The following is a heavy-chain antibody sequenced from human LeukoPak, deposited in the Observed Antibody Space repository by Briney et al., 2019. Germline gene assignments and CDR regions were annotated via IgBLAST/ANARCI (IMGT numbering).Heavy chain of an antibody. CDR2: ISSGGGFT. CDR3: AKDLRIRAGVPDY. J-gene: IGHJ4*02. V-gene: IGHV3-23*01. CDR1: GFTFSTYA. D-gene: IGHD2-8*01. Sequence: GGSLRLSCAASGFTFSTYAMSWVRQAPGKGLEWVSTISSGGGFTYYSDSVKGRFTISRDSSKNTLCLQMNSLRAEDTAVYYCAKDLRIRAGVPDYWGQGTLVTVSS.